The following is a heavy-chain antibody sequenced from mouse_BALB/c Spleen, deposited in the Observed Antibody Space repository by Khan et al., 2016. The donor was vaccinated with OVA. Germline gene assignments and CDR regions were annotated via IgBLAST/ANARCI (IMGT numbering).Heavy chain of an antibody. CDR3: ARGGYGSPFAY. CDR1: GYTFTSFW. CDR2: IDPSKSET. J-gene: IGHJ3*01. V-gene: IGHV1S127*01. D-gene: IGHD1-1*01. Sequence: VQLVESGPELVRPGASVKMSCKASGYTFTSFWIHWVKQRPGQGLEWIGMIDPSKSETRLNQKFKDKAALNVDKSSNTAYMQLSSLTSEDSAVYYSARGGYGSPFAYWGQGTLVTVSA.